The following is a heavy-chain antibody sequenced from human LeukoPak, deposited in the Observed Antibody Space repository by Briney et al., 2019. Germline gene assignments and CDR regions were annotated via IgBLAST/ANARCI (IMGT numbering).Heavy chain of an antibody. V-gene: IGHV3-7*03. CDR2: IKEDGSAE. Sequence: GGSLRLSCAASGFTSSSYALNWVRQAPGKGLEWVAHIKEDGSAENYVDSVKGRFSISRDNAKNSLYLQMNSLRVEDTAVYYCVRDSGWFHFDYWGQGILVTVSP. CDR3: VRDSGWFHFDY. D-gene: IGHD6-19*01. J-gene: IGHJ4*02. CDR1: GFTSSSYA.